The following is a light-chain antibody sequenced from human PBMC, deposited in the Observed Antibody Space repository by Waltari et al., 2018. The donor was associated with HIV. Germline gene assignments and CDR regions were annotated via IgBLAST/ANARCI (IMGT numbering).Light chain of an antibody. CDR3: SSYADTNNVL. CDR2: AVN. V-gene: IGLV2-8*01. CDR1: SSDVGGFDY. J-gene: IGLJ3*02. Sequence: QSPLTQPPSASGSPGQSVTLSCTGTSSDVGGFDYVSWYQQHPAKAPKLLIYAVNRRPSGVPDRFSGSKSGNTASLTVSGLQTEDEADYYCSSYADTNNVLFGGGTKLTVL.